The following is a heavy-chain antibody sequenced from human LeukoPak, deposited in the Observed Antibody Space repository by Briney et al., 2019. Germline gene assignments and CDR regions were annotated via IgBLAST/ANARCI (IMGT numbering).Heavy chain of an antibody. D-gene: IGHD2-15*01. V-gene: IGHV3-7*01. CDR1: GFTFSSYW. CDR3: AAYYCRGVRCYQDQ. Sequence: GGSLRLSCAASGFTFSSYWMSWVRQAPGKGLEGVANIKQDGSEKHYVDSVMGRFTISRDNAKNSLYLQMNSLRVDDTAVYYCAAYYCRGVRCYQDQWGQGTLVTVSS. J-gene: IGHJ4*02. CDR2: IKQDGSEK.